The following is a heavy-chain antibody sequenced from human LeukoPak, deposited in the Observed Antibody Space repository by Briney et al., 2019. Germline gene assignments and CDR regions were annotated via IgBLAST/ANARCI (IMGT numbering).Heavy chain of an antibody. V-gene: IGHV4-39*07. CDR3: AREKIAAAGYYFDY. CDR2: IYYSGST. D-gene: IGHD6-13*01. CDR1: GGSISSSSYY. J-gene: IGHJ4*02. Sequence: TSSETLSLTCTVSGGSISSSSYYWGWTRQPPGKGLEWIGSIYYSGSTYYNPSLKSRVTISVDTSKNQFSLKLSSVTAADTAVYYCAREKIAAAGYYFDYWGQGTLVTVSS.